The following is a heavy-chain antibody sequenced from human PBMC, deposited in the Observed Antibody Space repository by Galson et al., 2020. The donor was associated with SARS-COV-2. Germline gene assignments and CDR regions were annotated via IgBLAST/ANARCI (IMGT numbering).Heavy chain of an antibody. D-gene: IGHD3-10*01. J-gene: IGHJ6*03. CDR3: ARGSDASTSSKTWFGELYYYYYMDV. Sequence: ASVKVSCKASGYTFTSYYMHWVRQAPGQGLEWMGIINPSGGSTSYAQKFQGRVTMTRDTSTSTVYMELSSLRSEDTAVYYCARGSDASTSSKTWFGELYYYYYMDVWGKGTTVTVAS. CDR1: GYTFTSYY. V-gene: IGHV1-46*01. CDR2: INPSGGST.